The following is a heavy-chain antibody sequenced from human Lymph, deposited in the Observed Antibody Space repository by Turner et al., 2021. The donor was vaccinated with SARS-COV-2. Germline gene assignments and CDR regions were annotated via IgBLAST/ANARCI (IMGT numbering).Heavy chain of an antibody. CDR3: ARVVVLRRAYFDY. V-gene: IGHV4-30-4*01. J-gene: IGHJ4*02. CDR2: IYYSGST. Sequence: QVQLQESGPGLVTPSQTLSLTCTVSGCSISSGYYYWGWLRQPPGKGLEWIGYIYYSGSTFNNPSLKSRVTISVDTSKNQFSLKLSSVTAADTAVYYCARVVVLRRAYFDYWGQGTLVTVSS. D-gene: IGHD2-8*01. CDR1: GCSISSGYYY.